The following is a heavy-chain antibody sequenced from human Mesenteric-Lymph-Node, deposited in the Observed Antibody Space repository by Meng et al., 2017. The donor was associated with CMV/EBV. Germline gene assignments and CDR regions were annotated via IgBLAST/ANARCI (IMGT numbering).Heavy chain of an antibody. D-gene: IGHD5-12*01. CDR2: TYYRSKWYN. CDR3: AKEHHSGWTYYYYGMDV. Sequence: SETLSLTCAISGDSVSTNSVAWNWIRQSPPRGPEWLGGTYYRSKWYNDYAISVKSRIPINPDTSKNQFSLQVKSVTPEDTAVYYCAKEHHSGWTYYYYGMDVWGQGTTVTVSS. CDR1: GDSVSTNSVA. V-gene: IGHV6-1*01. J-gene: IGHJ6*02.